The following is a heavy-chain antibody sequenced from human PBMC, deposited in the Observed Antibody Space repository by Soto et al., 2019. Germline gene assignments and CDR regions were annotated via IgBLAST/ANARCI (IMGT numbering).Heavy chain of an antibody. CDR2: IYYSGST. Sequence: QVQLQESGPGLVKPSETLSLNCTVSGGSISSYYWSWIRQPPGKGLEWIGYIYYSGSTNYNPSLKSRVTISVDTSKSQFSLKLISVTAADTAVYYCARGVTMVRGVTFDYWGQGTLVTVSS. CDR1: GGSISSYY. V-gene: IGHV4-59*01. CDR3: ARGVTMVRGVTFDY. D-gene: IGHD3-10*01. J-gene: IGHJ4*02.